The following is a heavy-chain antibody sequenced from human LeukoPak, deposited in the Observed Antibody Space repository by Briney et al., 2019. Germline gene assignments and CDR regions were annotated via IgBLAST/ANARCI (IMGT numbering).Heavy chain of an antibody. CDR1: GSTFSNYA. D-gene: IGHD3-3*01. CDR2: ISGSGGST. J-gene: IGHJ4*02. CDR3: AKDGGTWNFDY. Sequence: GGSLRLSCAASGSTFSNYAMSWVRQNPGKGLEWVSIISGSGGSTYYADSVKGRFTISRDNSESTLYLQMNSLKTEDTAVYNCAKDGGTWNFDYWGQGALVTVSS. V-gene: IGHV3-23*01.